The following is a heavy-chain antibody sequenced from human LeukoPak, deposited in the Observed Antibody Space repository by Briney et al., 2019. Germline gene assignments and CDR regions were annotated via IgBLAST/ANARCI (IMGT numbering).Heavy chain of an antibody. V-gene: IGHV1-69*13. CDR2: IIPTFGTA. CDR3: ARPLEDYYDSSGYLYFDY. CDR1: GGTFSSYA. Sequence: GASVKVSCKASGGTFSSYAISWVRQAPGQGLEWMGGIIPTFGTANYAQKFQGRVTITADESTSTAYMELSSLRPVDTAVYYCARPLEDYYDSSGYLYFDYWGQGTLVTVSS. D-gene: IGHD3-22*01. J-gene: IGHJ4*02.